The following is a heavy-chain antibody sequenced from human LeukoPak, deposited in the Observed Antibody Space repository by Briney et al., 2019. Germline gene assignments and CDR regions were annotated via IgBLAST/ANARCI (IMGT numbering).Heavy chain of an antibody. J-gene: IGHJ3*02. CDR3: AGTFDM. Sequence: PSETLSLTCTVSGGSISSYYWSWIRQPAGKGLEWIGLIYTSGSTKYNPSLKGRVTISLDTSKNQFSLKLSSVTAADTAVYYCAGTFDMWGQGTLVTVSS. CDR2: IYTSGST. CDR1: GGSISSYY. V-gene: IGHV4-4*07.